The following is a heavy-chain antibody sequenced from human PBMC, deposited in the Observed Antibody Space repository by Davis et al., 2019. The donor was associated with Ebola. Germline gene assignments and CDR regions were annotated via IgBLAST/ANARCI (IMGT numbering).Heavy chain of an antibody. CDR1: GFTFSSYA. J-gene: IGHJ4*02. V-gene: IGHV3-64*04. CDR3: ARDLVQQRPFDY. Sequence: GESLKISCSASGFTFSSYAMHWVRQAPGKGLEYVSAISSNGGSTYYADSVKGRFTISRDNAKNSLYLQMNSLRAEDTAMYYCARDLVQQRPFDYWGQGTLVTVSS. D-gene: IGHD6-25*01. CDR2: ISSNGGST.